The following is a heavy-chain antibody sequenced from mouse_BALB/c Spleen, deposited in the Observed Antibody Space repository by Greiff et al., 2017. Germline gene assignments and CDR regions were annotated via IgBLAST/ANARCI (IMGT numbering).Heavy chain of an antibody. CDR1: GYTFTSYV. CDR2: INPYNDGT. Sequence: EVQGVESGPELVKPGASVKMSCKASGYTFTSYVMHWVKQKPGQGLEWIGYINPYNDGTKYNEKFKGKATLTSDKSSSTAYMELSSLTSEDSAVYYCARDDYDEGFAYWGQGTLVTVSA. V-gene: IGHV1-14*01. D-gene: IGHD2-4*01. J-gene: IGHJ3*01. CDR3: ARDDYDEGFAY.